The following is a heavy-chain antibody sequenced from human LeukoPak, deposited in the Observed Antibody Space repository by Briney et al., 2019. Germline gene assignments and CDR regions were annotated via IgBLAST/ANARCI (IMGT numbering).Heavy chain of an antibody. CDR1: GGSISSYY. CDR3: AREITLYFWSGYLDY. D-gene: IGHD3-3*01. CDR2: IYTSGST. V-gene: IGHV4-4*07. J-gene: IGHJ4*02. Sequence: SETLSLTCTVSGGSISSYYWSWIRQPAGKGLEWIGRIYTSGSTNYNPPLKSRVTMSVDTSKNQFSLKLSSVTAADTAVYYCAREITLYFWSGYLDYWGQGTLVTVSS.